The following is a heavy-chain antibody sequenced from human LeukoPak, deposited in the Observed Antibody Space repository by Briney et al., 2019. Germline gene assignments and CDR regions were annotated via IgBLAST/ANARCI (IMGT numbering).Heavy chain of an antibody. D-gene: IGHD6-13*01. J-gene: IGHJ4*02. CDR2: INTSGST. V-gene: IGHV4-61*02. CDR3: AREGYTSSWYSGYYYFDY. CDR1: GGSISSGSYF. Sequence: SETLSHTCTVSGGSISSGSYFWTWIRQPAGKGLEWIGRINTSGSTNYNPSLKGRVTISVDTSKNQFSLKLSSVTAADTAVFYCAREGYTSSWYSGYYYFDYWGQGTLVTVSS.